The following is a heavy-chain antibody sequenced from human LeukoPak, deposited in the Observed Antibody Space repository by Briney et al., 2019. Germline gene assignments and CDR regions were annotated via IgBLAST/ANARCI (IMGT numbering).Heavy chain of an antibody. CDR3: ARDGTEDVRRSSQFYVKYNYNGMDV. CDR1: GYTFASYG. V-gene: IGHV1-18*01. D-gene: IGHD1-1*01. CDR2: ISAYNGNT. Sequence: GASVKVSCKASGYTFASYGISWVRQAPGQGLEWIGWISAYNGNTNYAQKFQDRVTLTTDTSATIVYMELTSLRSDDTAIYYCARDGTEDVRRSSQFYVKYNYNGMDVWGQGTMVTVSS. J-gene: IGHJ6*02.